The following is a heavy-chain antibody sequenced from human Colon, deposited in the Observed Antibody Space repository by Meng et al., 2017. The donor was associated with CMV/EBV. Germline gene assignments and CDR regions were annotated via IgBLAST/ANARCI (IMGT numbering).Heavy chain of an antibody. CDR3: ATFGGDFDY. J-gene: IGHJ4*02. CDR1: GYTFNGYF. D-gene: IGHD3-3*01. CDR2: INPVTGDT. V-gene: IGHV1-2*02. Sequence: QVQPVESGPEVKEPWASVKVSCKTSGYTFNGYFMHWVRQAPGQGLEWMGWINPVTGDTSYAQKFQVRVTMTRDTSISTAYMELSSLRSDDTAVYYCATFGGDFDYWGQGTLVTVSS.